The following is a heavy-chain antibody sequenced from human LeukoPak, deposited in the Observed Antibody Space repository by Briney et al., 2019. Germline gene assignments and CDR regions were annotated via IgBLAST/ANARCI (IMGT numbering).Heavy chain of an antibody. CDR3: ARDELGFDY. V-gene: IGHV4-34*01. D-gene: IGHD7-27*01. CDR1: GGSFSGYY. J-gene: IGHJ4*02. Sequence: SETLSLTCAVYGGSFSGYYWSWIRQPPGEGLEWIGEINHSGSTNYNPSLKSRVTISVDTSKNQFSLKLSSVTAADTAVYYCARDELGFDYWGQGTLVTVSS. CDR2: INHSGST.